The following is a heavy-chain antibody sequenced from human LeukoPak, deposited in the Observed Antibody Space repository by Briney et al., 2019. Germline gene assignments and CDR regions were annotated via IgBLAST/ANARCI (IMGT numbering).Heavy chain of an antibody. D-gene: IGHD5-24*01. CDR2: IYYSGST. Sequence: TASETLSLTCTVSGGSISSYYWSWIRQPPGKGLEWIGYIYYSGSTNYNPSLKSRVTISVDTSKNQFSLELSSVTAADTAVYYCARVAAATTNPRFDYWGQGTLVTVSS. J-gene: IGHJ4*02. CDR3: ARVAAATTNPRFDY. V-gene: IGHV4-59*12. CDR1: GGSISSYY.